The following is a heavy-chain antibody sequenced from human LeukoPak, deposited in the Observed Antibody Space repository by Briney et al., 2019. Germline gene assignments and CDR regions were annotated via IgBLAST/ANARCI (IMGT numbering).Heavy chain of an antibody. CDR1: GYTFTGYY. Sequence: VSVKAPCKASGYTFTGYYMHWVRQAPGQGLEWMGWINPNSGGTNYAQKFQGWVTMTRDTSISTAYMELSRLRSDDTAVYYCARGGRTYYYGSGSREGGMDVWGQGTTVTVSS. D-gene: IGHD3-10*01. V-gene: IGHV1-2*04. CDR3: ARGGRTYYYGSGSREGGMDV. J-gene: IGHJ6*02. CDR2: INPNSGGT.